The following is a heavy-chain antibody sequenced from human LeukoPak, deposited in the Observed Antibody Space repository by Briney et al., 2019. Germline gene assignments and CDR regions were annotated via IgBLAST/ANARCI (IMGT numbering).Heavy chain of an antibody. CDR3: ARDPRIGRITMVRGVIIAPANWFDP. CDR1: GDSVSSNSAA. CDR2: TYYRSKWYN. V-gene: IGHV6-1*01. J-gene: IGHJ5*02. D-gene: IGHD3-10*01. Sequence: SQTLSLTCAISGDSVSSNSAAWNWIRQSPSRGLEWLGRTYYRSKWYNDYAVSVKSRITINPDTSKNQFSLQLNSVTPEDTAVYYCARDPRIGRITMVRGVIIAPANWFDPWGQGTLVTVSS.